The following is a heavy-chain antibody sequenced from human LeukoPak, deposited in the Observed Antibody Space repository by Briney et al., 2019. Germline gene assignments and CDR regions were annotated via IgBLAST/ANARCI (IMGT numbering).Heavy chain of an antibody. J-gene: IGHJ4*02. V-gene: IGHV4-59*01. CDR3: ARAPSDYSNHFPFDY. CDR1: GGSISSYY. Sequence: SETLSLTCTVSGGSISSYYWSWIRQPPGKGLEWIGYIYYSGSTNYNPSLKSRVTISVDTSKNQFSLKLSCVTAADTAVYYCARAPSDYSNHFPFDYWGQGTLVTVSS. D-gene: IGHD1-14*01. CDR2: IYYSGST.